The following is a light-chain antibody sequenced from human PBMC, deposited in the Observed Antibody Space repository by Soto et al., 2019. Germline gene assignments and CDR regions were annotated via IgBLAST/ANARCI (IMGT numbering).Light chain of an antibody. J-gene: IGKJ1*01. CDR2: AAS. CDR1: DSVVKW. Sequence: DIHTSDFPSILPASIGDTVTITCRASDSVVKWLAWFQHKPGKAPKLLIFAASSLQSGVPSRFSGSRSGPDFTLTISSLQPEDFATYYCQQSYSSPPTFGQGTKVDIK. V-gene: IGKV1-39*01. CDR3: QQSYSSPPT.